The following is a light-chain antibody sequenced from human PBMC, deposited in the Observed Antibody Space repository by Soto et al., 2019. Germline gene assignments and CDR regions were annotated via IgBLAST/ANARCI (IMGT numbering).Light chain of an antibody. V-gene: IGLV2-23*03. CDR1: NRGVGSYNL. Sequence: VLTQAAPGSWVPWASITISLPGNNRGVGSYNLVSWYQQHPGKAPKLMIYEGSKRPSGVSNRFSGSKSGNTASLTISGLQAEDEADYYCCSYAGSSTFVFGTGTKVTVL. CDR3: CSYAGSSTFV. CDR2: EGS. J-gene: IGLJ1*01.